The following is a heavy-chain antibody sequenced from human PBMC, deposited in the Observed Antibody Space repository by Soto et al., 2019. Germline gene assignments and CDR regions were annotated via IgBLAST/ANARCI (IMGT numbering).Heavy chain of an antibody. CDR1: GFTFSSYG. CDR3: ARVMSIVGDTSPWFDP. V-gene: IGHV3-33*01. J-gene: IGHJ5*02. Sequence: QVQLVESGGGVVQPGRSLRLSCAASGFTFSSYGMHWVRPAPGKGLEWVAVIWYDGSNKYYADSVKGRFTISRDNSKNTLYLQMNSLRAEDTAVYYCARVMSIVGDTSPWFDPWGQGTLVTVSS. D-gene: IGHD1-26*01. CDR2: IWYDGSNK.